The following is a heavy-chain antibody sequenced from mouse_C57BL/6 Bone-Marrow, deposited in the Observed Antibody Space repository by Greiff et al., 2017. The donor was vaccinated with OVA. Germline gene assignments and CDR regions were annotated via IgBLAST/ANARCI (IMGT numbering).Heavy chain of an antibody. CDR3: VNYYGSSYNAMDY. CDR1: GFTFSDYG. CDR2: ISSGSSTI. J-gene: IGHJ4*01. V-gene: IGHV5-17*01. D-gene: IGHD1-1*01. Sequence: EVKLMESGGGLVKPGGSLKLSCAASGFTFSDYGMHWVRQAPEKGLEWVAYISSGSSTIYYADTLKGRFTISRDNAKNTLFLQMTSLTSEDTAMYYCVNYYGSSYNAMDYWGQGTSVTVSS.